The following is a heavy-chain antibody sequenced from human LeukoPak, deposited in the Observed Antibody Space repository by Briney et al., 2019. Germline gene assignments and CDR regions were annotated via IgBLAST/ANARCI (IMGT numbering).Heavy chain of an antibody. J-gene: IGHJ5*02. CDR2: IIPIFGTA. CDR1: GGTFSSYA. V-gene: IGHV1-69*13. Sequence: ASVKVSCKASGGTFSSYAISWVRLAPGQGLEWMGGIIPIFGTANYAQKFQGRVTITADESTSTAYMELSSLRSEDTAVYYCARDPTYYYDSSGYYPRWLDPWGQGTLVTVSS. CDR3: ARDPTYYYDSSGYYPRWLDP. D-gene: IGHD3-22*01.